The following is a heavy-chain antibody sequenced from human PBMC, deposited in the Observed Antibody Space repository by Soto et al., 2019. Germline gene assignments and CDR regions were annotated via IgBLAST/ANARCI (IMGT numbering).Heavy chain of an antibody. CDR3: ARRGYCTNGVCYYGMDV. V-gene: IGHV1-18*01. CDR2: ISTYNGDT. Sequence: ASVKVSCKASGYTFSRSGISWVRQAPGQGLERMGWISTYNGDTNYAQKVQGRVTISVDKSKNQFSLKLSSVTAADTAVYYCARRGYCTNGVCYYGMDVWGQGTMVTVSS. CDR1: GYTFSRSG. D-gene: IGHD2-8*01. J-gene: IGHJ6*02.